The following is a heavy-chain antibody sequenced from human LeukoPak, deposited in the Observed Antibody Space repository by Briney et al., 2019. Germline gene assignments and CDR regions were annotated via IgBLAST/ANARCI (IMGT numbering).Heavy chain of an antibody. V-gene: IGHV1-69*13. D-gene: IGHD5-24*01. CDR1: GGTFSSYA. J-gene: IGHJ4*02. Sequence: SVKVSCKASGGTFSSYAISWVRQAPGQGLEWMGGIIPIFGTANYAQKFQGRVTITADESTSTAYMELSSLRSEDTAVYYCARGKGTEMATTPPSWWGQGTLVTVSS. CDR2: IIPIFGTA. CDR3: ARGKGTEMATTPPSW.